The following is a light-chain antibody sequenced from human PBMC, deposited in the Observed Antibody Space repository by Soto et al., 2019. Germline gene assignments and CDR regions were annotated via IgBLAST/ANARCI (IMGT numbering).Light chain of an antibody. CDR2: GNS. Sequence: QSVLTQPPSVSGAPGQRVTISCTGSRSNIGAGYDVHWYQQLPGTAPKLLIYGNSNRPSGVPDRFSGSKSGTSASLAITGLQAEDEADYYCQSYDSSLNGWVFGGGTELTVL. J-gene: IGLJ3*02. CDR1: RSNIGAGYD. CDR3: QSYDSSLNGWV. V-gene: IGLV1-40*01.